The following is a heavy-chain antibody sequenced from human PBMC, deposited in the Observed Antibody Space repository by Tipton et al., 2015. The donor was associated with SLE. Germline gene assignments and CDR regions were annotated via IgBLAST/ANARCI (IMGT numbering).Heavy chain of an antibody. V-gene: IGHV4-34*01. D-gene: IGHD2-8*02. Sequence: QLVQSGAEVKPSETLSLTCAVYGGSFSGYYWSWIRQPPGKGLEWIGEINHSGSTNYNPSLKSRVTISVDTSKNQFSLKLSSVTATDTAVYYCARDHCTGGVCSYYYYYYGMDVWGQGTTVTVSS. CDR3: ARDHCTGGVCSYYYYYYGMDV. J-gene: IGHJ6*02. CDR1: GGSFSGYY. CDR2: INHSGST.